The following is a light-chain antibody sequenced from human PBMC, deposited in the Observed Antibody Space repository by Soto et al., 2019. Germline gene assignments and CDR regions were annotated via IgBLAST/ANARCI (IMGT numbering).Light chain of an antibody. J-gene: IGKJ3*01. V-gene: IGKV1-33*01. CDR1: QDIRNY. CDR3: QEYDNPLFT. CDR2: DAS. Sequence: DIQMTQSPSSLSASVGDRVTISCQASQDIRNYLNWYQHKPGKAPKLLIYDASNLETGAPSRFSGSGSGTDFTFTISSLQPEDVATYYCQEYDNPLFTFGPGTRVDLK.